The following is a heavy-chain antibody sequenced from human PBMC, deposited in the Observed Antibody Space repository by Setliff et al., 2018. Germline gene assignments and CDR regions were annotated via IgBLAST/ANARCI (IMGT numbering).Heavy chain of an antibody. J-gene: IGHJ6*03. V-gene: IGHV4-39*01. D-gene: IGHD6-13*01. CDR2: IFYTGST. Sequence: SSETLSLTCTVSNGSISSGNYFWGWIRQPPGKGLEWMGSIFYTGSTYYSPPLKSRVTMSIDTSKNQFSLNLNSVTAADTAVYHCARQPYSTTYYYYYYYMDVWGKGTTVTVSS. CDR3: ARQPYSTTYYYYYYYMDV. CDR1: NGSISSGNYF.